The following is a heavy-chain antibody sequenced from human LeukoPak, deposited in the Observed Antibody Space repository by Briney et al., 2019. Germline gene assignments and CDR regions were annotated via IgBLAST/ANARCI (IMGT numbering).Heavy chain of an antibody. Sequence: ASVKVSCNVSGYSLTELSMHWVRQAPGKGLEWMGGFDPEDGETFYAQKFQGRVTMTTDTSTSTAYMELRSLRSDDAAVYYCARGEHIVVVTAPGNWFDPWGQGTLVTVSS. CDR1: GYSLTELS. D-gene: IGHD2-21*02. J-gene: IGHJ5*02. CDR3: ARGEHIVVVTAPGNWFDP. CDR2: FDPEDGET. V-gene: IGHV1-24*01.